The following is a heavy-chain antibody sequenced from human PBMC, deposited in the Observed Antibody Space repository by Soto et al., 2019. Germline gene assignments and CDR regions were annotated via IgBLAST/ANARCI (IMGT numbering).Heavy chain of an antibody. J-gene: IGHJ4*02. Sequence: PSETLSLTCTVSGGSISSYYWSWIRQPPGKGLQWIGYIYYSGSTKYNPSLKSRVTISVDTSKNQFYLKLSSVTAADTAVYYCARLYGDGASFDYWGQGTLVTVSS. CDR2: IYYSGST. CDR1: GGSISSYY. D-gene: IGHD4-17*01. V-gene: IGHV4-59*08. CDR3: ARLYGDGASFDY.